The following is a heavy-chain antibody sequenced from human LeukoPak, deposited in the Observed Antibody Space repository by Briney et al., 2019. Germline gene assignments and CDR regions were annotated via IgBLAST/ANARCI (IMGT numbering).Heavy chain of an antibody. Sequence: GGSLRLSCAASGFTFSNSWMTWVRQAPGKGLQWVANINQDGSEKYFVDSVKGRFTISRDNAKNSLYLHMNSLRAEDTAVYYCAELGITMIGGVWGKGTTVTISS. V-gene: IGHV3-7*01. CDR3: AELGITMIGGV. CDR1: GFTFSNSW. D-gene: IGHD3-10*02. J-gene: IGHJ6*04. CDR2: INQDGSEK.